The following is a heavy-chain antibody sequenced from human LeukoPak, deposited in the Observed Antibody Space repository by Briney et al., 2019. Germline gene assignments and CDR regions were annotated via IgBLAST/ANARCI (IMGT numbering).Heavy chain of an antibody. Sequence: SVKVSCKASGGTFSSYAISWVRQAPGQGLEWMGGIIPIFATANYAQKFQGRVTITADESTSTAYMELSSLRSEDTAVYYCARARGRNIVVVPAAIYYFDYWGQGTLVTVSS. D-gene: IGHD2-2*02. CDR1: GGTFSSYA. CDR2: IIPIFATA. J-gene: IGHJ4*02. CDR3: ARARGRNIVVVPAAIYYFDY. V-gene: IGHV1-69*01.